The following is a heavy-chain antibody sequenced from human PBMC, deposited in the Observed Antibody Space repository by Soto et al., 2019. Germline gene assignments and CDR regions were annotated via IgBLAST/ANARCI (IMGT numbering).Heavy chain of an antibody. D-gene: IGHD3-22*01. CDR2: ISSGGSTI. V-gene: IGHV3-48*03. CDR3: AREEYYYDSSGSYYFDY. J-gene: IGHJ4*02. CDR1: GFTFSSYE. Sequence: GGSLRLSCAASGFTFSSYEMNWVRQAPGKGLEWVSYISSGGSTIYYADSVKGRFTISRDNAKNSLYLQMNSLRAEDTAVYYCAREEYYYDSSGSYYFDYWGQGTLVTVSS.